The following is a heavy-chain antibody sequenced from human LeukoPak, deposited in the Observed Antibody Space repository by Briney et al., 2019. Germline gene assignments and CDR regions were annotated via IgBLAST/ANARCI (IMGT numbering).Heavy chain of an antibody. CDR2: MNPNSGNT. V-gene: IGHV1-8*01. CDR3: ARGQGYSGYPLDGY. Sequence: GASVKVSCKASGYTFTSYDINWVRQATGQGLEWMGWMNPNSGNTGYAQKFQGRVTMTRNTSISTAYMELSSLRSEDTAVYYCARGQGYSGYPLDGYWGQGTLVTVSS. D-gene: IGHD5-12*01. CDR1: GYTFTSYD. J-gene: IGHJ4*02.